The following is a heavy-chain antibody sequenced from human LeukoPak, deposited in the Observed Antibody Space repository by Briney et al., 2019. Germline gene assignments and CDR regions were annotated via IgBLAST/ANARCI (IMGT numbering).Heavy chain of an antibody. D-gene: IGHD2-2*01. V-gene: IGHV1-18*01. CDR3: ARSGHCSDTGCYAEGLDY. J-gene: IGHJ4*02. CDR2: ISAYNGNT. Sequence: ASVKVSCKASGYTFTNYGISWVRQAPGQGLEWMGWISAYNGNTAYAQMFQDRFTMTTDASTSTAYMELSSLRADDTAVYYCARSGHCSDTGCYAEGLDYWGQGTLVTVSS. CDR1: GYTFTNYG.